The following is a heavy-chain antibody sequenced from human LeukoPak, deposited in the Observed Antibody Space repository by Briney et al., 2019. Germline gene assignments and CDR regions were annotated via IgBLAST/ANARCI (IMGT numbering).Heavy chain of an antibody. CDR2: IIPILGTA. Sequence: GASVKVSCKASGGTFSSYAISWVRQAPGQGLEWMGGIIPILGTANYAQKFQGRVTITADESTSAAYMELSSPRSEDTAVYYCARDQQAYYYYGMDVWGKGTTVTVSS. V-gene: IGHV1-69*13. J-gene: IGHJ6*04. CDR1: GGTFSSYA. CDR3: ARDQQAYYYYGMDV.